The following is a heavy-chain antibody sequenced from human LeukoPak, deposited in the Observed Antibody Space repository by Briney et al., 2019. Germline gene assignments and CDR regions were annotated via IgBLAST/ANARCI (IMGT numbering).Heavy chain of an antibody. Sequence: GGSLRLSCAASGFTFSNYWIHWVRQAPGKGLVWVSRIDNGGSITTYADSVKGRFTISRDNAENTLYLQMSSLRVEDTAVYYCVRSAFHAGSGNYYDYWGQGTLVTVSS. D-gene: IGHD3-22*01. CDR3: VRSAFHAGSGNYYDY. V-gene: IGHV3-74*03. CDR2: IDNGGSIT. CDR1: GFTFSNYW. J-gene: IGHJ4*02.